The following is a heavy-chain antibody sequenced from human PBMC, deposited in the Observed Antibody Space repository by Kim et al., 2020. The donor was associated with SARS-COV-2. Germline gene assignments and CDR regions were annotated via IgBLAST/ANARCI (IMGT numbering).Heavy chain of an antibody. CDR3: ARDRGDYYDSSGYWGWAFDI. Sequence: GGSLRLSCAASGFTFSSYGMHWVRQAPGKGLEWVAVISYDGSNKYYADSVKGRFTISRDNSKNTLYLQMNSLRADDTAVYYCARDRGDYYDSSGYWGWAFDIWGQGTMVTVSS. CDR1: GFTFSSYG. J-gene: IGHJ3*02. CDR2: ISYDGSNK. V-gene: IGHV3-33*05. D-gene: IGHD3-22*01.